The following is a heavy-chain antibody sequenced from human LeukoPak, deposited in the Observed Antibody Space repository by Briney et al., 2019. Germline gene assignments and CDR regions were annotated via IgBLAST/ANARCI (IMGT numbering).Heavy chain of an antibody. J-gene: IGHJ5*02. CDR3: AREGAAATGTP. CDR1: GFTFSNYW. V-gene: IGHV3-74*01. D-gene: IGHD6-13*01. Sequence: GGSLRLSCAASGFTFSNYWMFWVGQAPGKGLVWVSRINTDGSSTSYADSVKGRFTISRDNAKNTLYLQMSSLRAEDTAVYYCAREGAAATGTPWGQGTLVTVSS. CDR2: INTDGSST.